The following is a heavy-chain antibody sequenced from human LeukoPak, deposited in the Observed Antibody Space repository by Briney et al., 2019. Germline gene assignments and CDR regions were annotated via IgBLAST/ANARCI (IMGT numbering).Heavy chain of an antibody. J-gene: IGHJ5*02. Sequence: GASVKVSCKASGYTFTGYYMHWVRQAPGQGLEWMGWINPNSGGTNYAQKFQGWVTMTRDTSISTAYMELSRPRSDDTAVYYCARERLGWQQLGRYRGKNWFDPWGQGTLVTVSS. CDR2: INPNSGGT. CDR3: ARERLGWQQLGRYRGKNWFDP. V-gene: IGHV1-2*04. CDR1: GYTFTGYY. D-gene: IGHD6-13*01.